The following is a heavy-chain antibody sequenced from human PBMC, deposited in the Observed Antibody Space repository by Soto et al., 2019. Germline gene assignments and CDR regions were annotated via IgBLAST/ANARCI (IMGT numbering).Heavy chain of an antibody. CDR1: GFTFTSSA. CDR3: AASEVGAAFYYYYGMDV. Sequence: ASVKVSCKASGFTFTSSAVQWVRQARGQRLEWIGWIVVGSGNTNYAQKFQERVTITRDMSTSTAYMELSSLRSEDTAVYYCAASEVGAAFYYYYGMDVWGQGTTVTVSS. D-gene: IGHD1-26*01. V-gene: IGHV1-58*01. CDR2: IVVGSGNT. J-gene: IGHJ6*02.